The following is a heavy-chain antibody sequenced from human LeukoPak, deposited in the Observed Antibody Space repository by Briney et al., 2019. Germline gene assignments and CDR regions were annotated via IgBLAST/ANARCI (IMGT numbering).Heavy chain of an antibody. CDR2: ISAYNGNT. Sequence: ASVKVSCKASGYTFTSYGISWVRQAPGQGLEWMGWISAYNGNTNYAQKLQGRVTMTTDTSTSTAYMELRSLRSDDTAVYYCASTPPNYDFWSGFYWGQGTPVTVSS. D-gene: IGHD3-3*01. V-gene: IGHV1-18*01. CDR1: GYTFTSYG. CDR3: ASTPPNYDFWSGFY. J-gene: IGHJ4*02.